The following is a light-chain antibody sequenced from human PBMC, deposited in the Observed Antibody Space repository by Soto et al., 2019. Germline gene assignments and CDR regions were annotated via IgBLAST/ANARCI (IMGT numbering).Light chain of an antibody. CDR3: AAWDDSLNGVV. CDR1: SSNIGSNT. Sequence: QSVLTQPPSASGTPGQRVTISCSGSSSNIGSNTVNRYQQLPGTAPKLLIYSNNQRPSGVPDRVSGSKSGTSASLAISGLQSEDEADYYCAAWDDSLNGVVFGGGTKVTVL. J-gene: IGLJ2*01. V-gene: IGLV1-44*01. CDR2: SNN.